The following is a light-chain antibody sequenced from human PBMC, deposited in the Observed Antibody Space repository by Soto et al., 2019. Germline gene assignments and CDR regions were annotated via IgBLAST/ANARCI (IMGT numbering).Light chain of an antibody. Sequence: DIPMSQSPSTLSASVGDRVTITCRASQTIRNWLAWYQQKPGKAPKVLIYDASTLDGGAPSRFSGRRSGTDFTLTISSLQPSDFATYYCQQYTTYPLTFGGGTMVEI. V-gene: IGKV1-5*01. CDR2: DAS. CDR1: QTIRNW. CDR3: QQYTTYPLT. J-gene: IGKJ4*01.